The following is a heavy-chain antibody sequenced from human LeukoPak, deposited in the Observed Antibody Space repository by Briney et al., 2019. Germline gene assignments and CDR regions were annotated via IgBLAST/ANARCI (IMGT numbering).Heavy chain of an antibody. D-gene: IGHD1-7*01. J-gene: IGHJ4*02. Sequence: ASVKVSCKASGYTFSNYGISWVRQAPGQGPEWVGWISPHNGKTYYAQKFQGRVTVTTDASTSPAYMELRSLTSDDTAFYYCARRNYHFDFWGQGTLVTVSS. CDR3: ARRNYHFDF. CDR1: GYTFSNYG. V-gene: IGHV1-18*01. CDR2: ISPHNGKT.